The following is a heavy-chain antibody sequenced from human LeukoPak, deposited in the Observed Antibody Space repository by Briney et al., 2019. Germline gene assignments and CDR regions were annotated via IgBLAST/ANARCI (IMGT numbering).Heavy chain of an antibody. Sequence: GGSLRLSCAAAGFTFSSYEMNWVRQAPGKGLEWVSYITSSGSTKYYADSVKGRFTISRDNAKNSLYLQMNSLRAEDTAVYYCARLDDAFDVWGQGTMVTVSS. CDR1: GFTFSSYE. CDR2: ITSSGSTK. D-gene: IGHD3-9*01. CDR3: ARLDDAFDV. V-gene: IGHV3-48*03. J-gene: IGHJ3*01.